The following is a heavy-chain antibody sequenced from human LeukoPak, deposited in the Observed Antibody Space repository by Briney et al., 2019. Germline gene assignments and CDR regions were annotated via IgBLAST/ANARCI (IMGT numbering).Heavy chain of an antibody. J-gene: IGHJ4*02. CDR2: IWYDGNNK. D-gene: IGHD2-2*01. Sequence: PGGSLRLSFAPSGLTVSANYMSWVRKAPGKGLEWLPVIWYDGNNKYYADSVKGRFTISRDNSKNTLYLQMNSLRAEDTAVYYCARDRWSSTSYNDYWGQGTLVTVSS. CDR3: ARDRWSSTSYNDY. CDR1: GLTVSANY. V-gene: IGHV3-33*08.